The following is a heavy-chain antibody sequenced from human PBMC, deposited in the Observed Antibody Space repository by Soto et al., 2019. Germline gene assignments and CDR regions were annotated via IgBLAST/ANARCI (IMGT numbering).Heavy chain of an antibody. CDR1: GGSISSGGYS. Sequence: PSETLSLTCAVSGGSISSGGYSWSWIRQPPGKGLEWIGYIYHSGSTYYNPSLKSRVTISVNRSKNQFSLKLSYVTAADTAVYYCARVPDRWGQGTLVTVSS. CDR2: IYHSGST. D-gene: IGHD2-2*01. J-gene: IGHJ5*02. CDR3: ARVPDR. V-gene: IGHV4-30-2*01.